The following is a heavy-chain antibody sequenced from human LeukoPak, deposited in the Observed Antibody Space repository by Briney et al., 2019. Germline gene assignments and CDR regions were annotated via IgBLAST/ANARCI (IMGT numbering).Heavy chain of an antibody. CDR2: INPGDSDT. Sequence: GESLKISCKVSGSTFISYWIGWVRQMPGRGLEWMGIINPGDSDTRYSPSFQGQVTISVDKSISTAYLQWSSLKASDTAMYYCARGEVYFDYWGQGTLVTVSS. CDR3: ARGEVYFDY. J-gene: IGHJ4*02. V-gene: IGHV5-51*01. CDR1: GSTFISYW.